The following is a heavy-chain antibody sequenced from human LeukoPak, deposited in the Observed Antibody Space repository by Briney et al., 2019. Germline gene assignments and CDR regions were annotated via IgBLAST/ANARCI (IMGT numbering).Heavy chain of an antibody. CDR1: GFTFSSYG. D-gene: IGHD6-6*01. Sequence: GGSLRLSCAASGFTFSSYGMHWVRQAPGKGLEWVAVIWYDGSNKYYADSVKGRFTISRDNSKNTLYLQMNSPRAEDTAVYYCAKGQSSSYPFDYWGQGTLVTVSS. V-gene: IGHV3-33*06. J-gene: IGHJ4*02. CDR3: AKGQSSSYPFDY. CDR2: IWYDGSNK.